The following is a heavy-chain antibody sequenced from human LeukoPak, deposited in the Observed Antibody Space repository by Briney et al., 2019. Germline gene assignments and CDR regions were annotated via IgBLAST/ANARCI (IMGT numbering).Heavy chain of an antibody. CDR3: ARDLAAAGEWGLDP. Sequence: PSETLSLTCTVSGGSISSYYWSWIRQPPRKGLDWIGYIYYSGSTNYNPSLKSRVTISVDTSKNQFSLKLSSVTAADTAVYYCARDLAAAGEWGLDPWGQGTLVTVSS. CDR2: IYYSGST. V-gene: IGHV4-59*01. J-gene: IGHJ5*02. D-gene: IGHD6-13*01. CDR1: GGSISSYY.